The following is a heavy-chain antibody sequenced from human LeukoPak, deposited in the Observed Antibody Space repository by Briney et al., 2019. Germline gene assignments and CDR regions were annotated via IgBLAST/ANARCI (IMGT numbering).Heavy chain of an antibody. V-gene: IGHV4-4*07. Sequence: PAETLSLTCTVSGDSISRYYWSWLRQPAGKGLEWIGRIYNGEIITYNPSLKSRVTMSIDTSNNQFSLRLRFVTAADTAVYYCARDSGTTGEVKFDPWGQGTLVTVSS. D-gene: IGHD3-10*01. J-gene: IGHJ5*02. CDR1: GDSISRYY. CDR2: IYNGEII. CDR3: ARDSGTTGEVKFDP.